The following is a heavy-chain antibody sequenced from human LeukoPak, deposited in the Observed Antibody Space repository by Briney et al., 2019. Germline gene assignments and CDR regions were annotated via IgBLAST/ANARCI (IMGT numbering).Heavy chain of an antibody. J-gene: IGHJ6*03. D-gene: IGHD2-2*01. CDR1: GGSISSGSYY. V-gene: IGHV4-61*02. CDR3: ARANGDCSSTSCSYYYYYYYMDV. Sequence: PSQTLSLTCTVSGGSISSGSYYWRWIRQPAGRGLEWIGRIHTSGSTNYNPSHKSRVTISVDTSKNQFSLKLSSVTAADTAVYYCARANGDCSSTSCSYYYYYYYMDVWGKGTTVTVSS. CDR2: IHTSGST.